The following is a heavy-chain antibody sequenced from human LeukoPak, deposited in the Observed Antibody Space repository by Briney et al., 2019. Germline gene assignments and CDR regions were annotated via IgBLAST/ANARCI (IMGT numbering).Heavy chain of an antibody. V-gene: IGHV4-59*01. CDR3: ARADQQWLASN. Sequence: SETLSLTCTVSGGSISSYYWSWIRQPPGKGLEWIGYIYYSGSTNYNPSLKSRVTISVDTSKNQFSLKLSSVTAADTAVYYCARADQQWLASNWGRGTLVTVSS. CDR1: GGSISSYY. J-gene: IGHJ4*02. CDR2: IYYSGST. D-gene: IGHD6-19*01.